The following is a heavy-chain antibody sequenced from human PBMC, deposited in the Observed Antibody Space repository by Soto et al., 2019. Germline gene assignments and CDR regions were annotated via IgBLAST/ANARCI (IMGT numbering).Heavy chain of an antibody. CDR3: ARDRAPDGYCSSTSCLDDSFDI. J-gene: IGHJ3*02. CDR1: GDSVSSNSAA. D-gene: IGHD2-2*01. Sequence: SQTLSLTCAISGDSVSSNSAAWNGIRQSPSRGLEWLGRTYYRSKWYNDYAVSVKSRITINPDTSKNQFSLQLNSVTPEDTAVYYCARDRAPDGYCSSTSCLDDSFDIWGQATMVTVSS. V-gene: IGHV6-1*01. CDR2: TYYRSKWYN.